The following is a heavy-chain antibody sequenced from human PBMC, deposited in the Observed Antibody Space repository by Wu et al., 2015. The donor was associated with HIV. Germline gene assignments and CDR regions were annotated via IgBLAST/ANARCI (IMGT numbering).Heavy chain of an antibody. V-gene: IGHV1-2*02. CDR2: INPNSGGT. CDR1: GYTFTGYY. D-gene: IGHD3-10*01. CDR3: ARELNYYGSGSGPPAEYFQH. Sequence: VKKPGASVKVSCKASGYTFTGYYMHWVRQAPGQGLEWMGWINPNSGGTNYAQKFQGRVTMTRDTSISTAYMELSRLRSDDTAVYYCARELNYYGSGSGPPAEYFQHWGQGTLVTVSS. J-gene: IGHJ1*01.